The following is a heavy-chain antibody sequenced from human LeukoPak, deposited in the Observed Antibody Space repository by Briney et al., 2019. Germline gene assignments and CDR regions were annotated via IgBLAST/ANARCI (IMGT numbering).Heavy chain of an antibody. V-gene: IGHV6-1*01. J-gene: IGHJ6*02. CDR3: ARDRGIILYSSGAPTYYGMDV. D-gene: IGHD6-19*01. CDR2: TYYRSNLYN. CDR1: GDSFSSNSAA. Sequence: SQTLSLTCALSGDSFSSNSAAWNWIRQSPSRGLEWLGRTYYRSNLYNDYAVSVKNRITINPDTSKHQFSLQLNSVTPEDTAVYYCARDRGIILYSSGAPTYYGMDVWGQGTTVTVSS.